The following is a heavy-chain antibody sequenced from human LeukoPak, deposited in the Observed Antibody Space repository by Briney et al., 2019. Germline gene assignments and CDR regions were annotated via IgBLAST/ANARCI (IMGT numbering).Heavy chain of an antibody. J-gene: IGHJ5*02. D-gene: IGHD6-13*01. CDR3: AREPGIAAAGPNWFDP. Sequence: SVKVSRKASGGTFSSYAISWVRQAPGQGLEWMGRIIPIFGIANYAQKFHGRVTITADKSTSTAYMELSSLRSEDTAVYYCAREPGIAAAGPNWFDPWGQGTLVTVSS. CDR1: GGTFSSYA. CDR2: IIPIFGIA. V-gene: IGHV1-69*04.